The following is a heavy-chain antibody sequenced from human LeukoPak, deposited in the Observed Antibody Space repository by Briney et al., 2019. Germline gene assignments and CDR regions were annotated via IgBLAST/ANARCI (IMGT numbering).Heavy chain of an antibody. V-gene: IGHV4-4*07. CDR2: IYTSGST. Sequence: SETLSLTCTVSGGSISSYYWSWIRQPAGKGLEWIGRIYTSGSTNYNPSLKSRVTMSVDTSKNQFSLKLSSVTAADTAVYYCAREDLTYYYGSGSYYLYNWFDPWGQGTLVTVSS. CDR3: AREDLTYYYGSGSYYLYNWFDP. CDR1: GGSISSYY. J-gene: IGHJ5*02. D-gene: IGHD3-10*01.